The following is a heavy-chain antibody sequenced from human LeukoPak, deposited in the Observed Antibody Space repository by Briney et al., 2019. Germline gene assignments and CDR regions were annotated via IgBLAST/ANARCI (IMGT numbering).Heavy chain of an antibody. Sequence: SETLSLTCAVYGGSFSGYYWSWIRQPPGKGLEWIGEINHSGSTNYNPSLKSRVTISVDTSKNQFSLKLSSVTAADTAVYYCARGLRIRGRNFDYWGQGTLVTVSS. J-gene: IGHJ4*02. CDR1: GGSFSGYY. CDR2: INHSGST. CDR3: ARGLRIRGRNFDY. V-gene: IGHV4-34*01. D-gene: IGHD3-16*01.